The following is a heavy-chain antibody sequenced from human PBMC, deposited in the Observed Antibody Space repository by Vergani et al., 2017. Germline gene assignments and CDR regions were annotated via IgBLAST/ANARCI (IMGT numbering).Heavy chain of an antibody. CDR1: GFTFSSYA. J-gene: IGHJ4*02. CDR3: AKDRTDIVVVPAAIGSG. V-gene: IGHV3-23*01. Sequence: EVQLLESGGGLVQPGGSLRLSCAASGFTFSSYAMSWVRQAPGKGLEWVSAIRGSGGSTYYADSVKGRFTISRDNSKNTLYLQMNSLRAEDTAVYYCAKDRTDIVVVPAAIGSGWGQASLVTVSS. D-gene: IGHD2-2*01. CDR2: IRGSGGST.